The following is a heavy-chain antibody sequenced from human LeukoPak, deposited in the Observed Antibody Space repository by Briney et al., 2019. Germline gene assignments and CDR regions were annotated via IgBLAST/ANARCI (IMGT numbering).Heavy chain of an antibody. CDR2: IIPILGIA. CDR1: GGTFSSYA. J-gene: IGHJ4*02. D-gene: IGHD3-10*01. Sequence: SVKVSCKASGGTFSSYAISWVRQAPGQGLEWMGRIIPILGIANYAQKFQGRVTITADKSTSTAYMELSSLRSEDTAVYYCARGQDYYGSGSPAYWGQGTLVTVSS. V-gene: IGHV1-69*04. CDR3: ARGQDYYGSGSPAY.